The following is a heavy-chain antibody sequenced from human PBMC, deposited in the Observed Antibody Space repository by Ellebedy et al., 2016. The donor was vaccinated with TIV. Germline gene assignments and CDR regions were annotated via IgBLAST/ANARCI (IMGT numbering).Heavy chain of an antibody. J-gene: IGHJ4*02. CDR2: VYYNGIT. V-gene: IGHV4-59*01. D-gene: IGHD4-23*01. CDR3: ARGGFGGNSGHLDF. CDR1: GGSISRYF. Sequence: ESLKISCTVSGGSISRYFWSWIRQPPGKGLEWIGYVYYNGITTYNPSLESRLTISLDTSKDRFSLKLSSMTAADTAVYYCARGGFGGNSGHLDFWGQGALVTVSS.